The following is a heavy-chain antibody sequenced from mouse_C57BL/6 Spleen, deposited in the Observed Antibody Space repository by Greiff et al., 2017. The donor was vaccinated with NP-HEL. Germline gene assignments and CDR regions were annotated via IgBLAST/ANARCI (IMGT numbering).Heavy chain of an antibody. CDR2: IDPNSGGT. J-gene: IGHJ3*01. V-gene: IGHV1-72*01. D-gene: IGHD2-4*01. CDR1: GYTFTSYW. Sequence: QVQLQQPGAELVKPGASVKLSCKASGYTFTSYWMHWVKQRPGRGLEWIGRIDPNSGGTKYNEKFKSKATLTVDKPSSTAYMRLSSLTSEDSAVYYCARGLYYDYDVGFAYWGQGTLVTVSA. CDR3: ARGLYYDYDVGFAY.